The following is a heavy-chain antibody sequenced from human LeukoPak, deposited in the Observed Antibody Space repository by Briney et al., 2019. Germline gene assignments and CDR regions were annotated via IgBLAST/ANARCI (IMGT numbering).Heavy chain of an antibody. D-gene: IGHD3-3*02. Sequence: SETLSLTCTVSGGSISSGGYYWSWIRQPPGKGLEWIGYIYHSGSTYYNPSLKSRVTISVDRSKNQFSLKLSSVTAVDTAVYYCARSELLAAFDIWGQGTMVTVSS. CDR3: ARSELLAAFDI. CDR1: GGSISSGGYY. J-gene: IGHJ3*02. CDR2: IYHSGST. V-gene: IGHV4-30-2*01.